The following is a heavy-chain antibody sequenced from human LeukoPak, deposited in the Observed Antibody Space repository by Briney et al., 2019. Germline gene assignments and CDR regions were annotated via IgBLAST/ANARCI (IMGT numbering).Heavy chain of an antibody. Sequence: GGSLRLSCAVSGFPFSFYEMNWVRQAAGKGLEWVSNIGSSGTTTYYADSVKGRFSISRENAKNSLYLRMNSLRVEDTAVYYCALLAVASDFDYWGQGALVTVSS. CDR2: IGSSGTTT. V-gene: IGHV3-48*03. D-gene: IGHD6-19*01. J-gene: IGHJ4*02. CDR3: ALLAVASDFDY. CDR1: GFPFSFYE.